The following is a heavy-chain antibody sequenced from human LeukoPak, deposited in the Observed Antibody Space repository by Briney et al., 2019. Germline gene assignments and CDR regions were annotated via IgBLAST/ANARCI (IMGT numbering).Heavy chain of an antibody. CDR2: IHYSGST. CDR3: ARFEGSFDY. CDR1: GGSISSYY. D-gene: IGHD3-9*01. V-gene: IGHV4-59*01. J-gene: IGHJ4*02. Sequence: PSETLSLTCTVSGGSISSYYWSWIRPPPRKALEWIGYIHYSGSTNYNPSLKSRVTISVDTSKHQFSLRLTSVTAADTAVYYCARFEGSFDYWGQGTLVTVSS.